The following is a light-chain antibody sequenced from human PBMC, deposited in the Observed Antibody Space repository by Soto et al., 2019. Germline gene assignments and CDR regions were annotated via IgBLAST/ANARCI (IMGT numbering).Light chain of an antibody. CDR1: SSDVGGYNY. Sequence: QSALTQPASVSGSPGQSITISCTGTSSDVGGYNYVSWYQQHPGKAPKLMIYDVSNRPSGVSNRFSGSKSGNTXSLTISGLQAEDEADYYCSSYTSSSTLYVFGTGTKLTVL. V-gene: IGLV2-14*01. CDR3: SSYTSSSTLYV. CDR2: DVS. J-gene: IGLJ1*01.